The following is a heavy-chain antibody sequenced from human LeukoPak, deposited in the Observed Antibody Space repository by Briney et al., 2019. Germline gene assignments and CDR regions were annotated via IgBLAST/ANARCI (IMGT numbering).Heavy chain of an antibody. CDR2: IYYSGST. J-gene: IGHJ3*02. V-gene: IGHV4-59*08. CDR3: ARTSPTFEYSSSPGAFDI. Sequence: SETLSLTRTVSGGSISSYYWSWIRQPPGKGLEWIGYIYYSGSTNYNPSLKSRVTISVDTSKNQFSLKPSSVTAADTAVYYCARTSPTFEYSSSPGAFDIWGQGTMVTVSS. D-gene: IGHD6-6*01. CDR1: GGSISSYY.